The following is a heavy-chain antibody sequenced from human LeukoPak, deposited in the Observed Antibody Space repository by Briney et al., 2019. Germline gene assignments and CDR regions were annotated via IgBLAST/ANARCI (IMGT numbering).Heavy chain of an antibody. V-gene: IGHV1-69*06. CDR3: ARESGYSGYDSFDY. CDR2: IIPIFGTA. D-gene: IGHD5-12*01. Sequence: GASVKASCKASGGTFSSYAISWVRQAPGQGLEWMGGIIPIFGTANYAQKFQGRVTITADKSTSTAYMELSSLRSEDTAVYYCARESGYSGYDSFDYWGQGTLVTVSS. CDR1: GGTFSSYA. J-gene: IGHJ4*02.